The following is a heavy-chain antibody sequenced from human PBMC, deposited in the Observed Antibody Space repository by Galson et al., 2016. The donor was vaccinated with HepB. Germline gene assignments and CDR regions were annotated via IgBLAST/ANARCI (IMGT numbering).Heavy chain of an antibody. CDR1: GFTFTSYA. CDR2: ISGRDGST. Sequence: SLRLSCAASGFTFTSYAMSWVRQAPGKGLEWVSGISGRDGSTYYAGSVKGRFTISRDNSKNTLYLQMNSLRAEDTAVYYCAKGEVRGSRYFYGVGVWGQGTTVTVSS. J-gene: IGHJ6*02. CDR3: AKGEVRGSRYFYGVGV. V-gene: IGHV3-23*01. D-gene: IGHD3-10*01.